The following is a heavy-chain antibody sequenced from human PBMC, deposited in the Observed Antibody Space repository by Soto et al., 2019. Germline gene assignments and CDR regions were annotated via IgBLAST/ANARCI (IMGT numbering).Heavy chain of an antibody. CDR1: GDSISSGGYS. V-gene: IGHV4-30-2*01. Sequence: LSLTCAVSGDSISSGGYSRSWIRQPPGKGLEWIGYVFQIGSTSYNPSLKSRVSISVDTSKNQFSLDLKSVTATDTAVYFCARLTVVSTYFFDYWGQGALVTVSS. CDR2: VFQIGST. CDR3: ARLTVVSTYFFDY. D-gene: IGHD1-26*01. J-gene: IGHJ4*02.